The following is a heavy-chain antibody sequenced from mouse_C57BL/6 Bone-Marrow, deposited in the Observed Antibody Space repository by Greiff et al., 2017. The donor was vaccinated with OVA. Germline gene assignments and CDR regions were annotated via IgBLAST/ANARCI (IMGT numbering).Heavy chain of an antibody. J-gene: IGHJ4*01. CDR1: GFTFSDYG. D-gene: IGHD2-3*01. CDR2: ISSGSSTI. Sequence: EVQRVESGGGLVKPGGSLKLSCAASGFTFSDYGMHWVRQAPEKGLEWVAYISSGSSTIYYADTVKGRFTISRDNAKNTLFLQMTSLRSEDTAMYYCARDGDVDAMDYWGQGTSVTVSS. CDR3: ARDGDVDAMDY. V-gene: IGHV5-17*01.